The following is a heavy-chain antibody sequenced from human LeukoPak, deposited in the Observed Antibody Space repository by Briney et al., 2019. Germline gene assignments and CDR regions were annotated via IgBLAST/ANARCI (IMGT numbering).Heavy chain of an antibody. CDR2: IYYSGNT. V-gene: IGHV4-39*07. CDR1: GGSISNYY. D-gene: IGHD3-10*01. J-gene: IGHJ5*02. Sequence: SETLSLTCTVSGGSISNYYWGWIRQPPGMGLGWIGSIYYSGNTYYNPSLKSRVTISLDTSKNQFSLKLSSVTAADTAVYYCAREDLWFGELVGFDPWGQGTLVTVSS. CDR3: AREDLWFGELVGFDP.